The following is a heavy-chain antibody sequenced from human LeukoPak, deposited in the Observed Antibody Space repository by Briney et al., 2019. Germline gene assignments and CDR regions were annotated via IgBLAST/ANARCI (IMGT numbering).Heavy chain of an antibody. CDR1: GFTFSSYG. J-gene: IGHJ4*02. V-gene: IGHV3-30*02. Sequence: PGGSLRLSCAASGFTFSSYGMHWVRQAPGKGLEWVAFIRYDGSNKYYADSVKGRFTISRDNSKNTLYLQMNSLRAEDTAVYYCARGHPYYDFWSGYYAGPLFDYWGQGTLVTVSS. CDR3: ARGHPYYDFWSGYYAGPLFDY. D-gene: IGHD3-3*01. CDR2: IRYDGSNK.